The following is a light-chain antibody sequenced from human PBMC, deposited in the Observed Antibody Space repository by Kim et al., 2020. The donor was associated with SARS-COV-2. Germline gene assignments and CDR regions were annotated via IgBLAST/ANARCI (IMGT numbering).Light chain of an antibody. CDR2: GAF. CDR1: QSVGKS. J-gene: IGKJ2*01. Sequence: DIVMTQSPATLSVSPGERATLSCRASQSVGKSLAWYQQIRGRAPRLLMYGAFTRATGVPARFSGSGYGTDFTLTISSLQSEDFAVYFCQQYSKWPYTFGKGTKLEIK. CDR3: QQYSKWPYT. V-gene: IGKV3-15*01.